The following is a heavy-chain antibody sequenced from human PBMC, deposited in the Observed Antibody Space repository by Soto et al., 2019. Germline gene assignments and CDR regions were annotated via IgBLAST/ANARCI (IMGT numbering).Heavy chain of an antibody. Sequence: SVKVSCKASGGTFSSYAISWVRQAPGQGLEWMGGISPIFGTANYAQKFQGRGTITADESTSTAYMELSSLRSEDTAVYYCARTAASGYSSSWPPFDSWGQGTLVPVSS. CDR3: ARTAASGYSSSWPPFDS. D-gene: IGHD6-13*01. V-gene: IGHV1-69*13. CDR1: GGTFSSYA. J-gene: IGHJ4*02. CDR2: ISPIFGTA.